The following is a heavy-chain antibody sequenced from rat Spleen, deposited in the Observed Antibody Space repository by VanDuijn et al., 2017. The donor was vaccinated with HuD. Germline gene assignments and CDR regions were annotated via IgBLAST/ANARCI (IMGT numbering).Heavy chain of an antibody. J-gene: IGHJ2*01. Sequence: QVQLKESGPGLVQPSQTLSLTCTVSGFSLSNYGVFWVRQPPGKGLEWMGVIWGNGNANYNSALKSRLSISRDTSKSQLYLTMNSLQTEDTAIYFCARSDYYSGSFPFWGQGVMVTVSA. CDR1: GFSLSNYG. V-gene: IGHV2-13*01. CDR2: IWGNGNA. D-gene: IGHD1-1*01. CDR3: ARSDYYSGSFPF.